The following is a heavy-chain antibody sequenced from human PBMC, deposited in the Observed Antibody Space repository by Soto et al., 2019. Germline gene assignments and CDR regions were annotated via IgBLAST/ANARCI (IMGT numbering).Heavy chain of an antibody. V-gene: IGHV3-33*01. CDR1: GLPFNRNG. Sequence: LRLSCAASGLPFNRNGMHWVRQAPGKGLEWVAVIWYDGSKEYYSDSVKGRFTISRDNSKNMLYLQMNSVRVEDTAVYFCARDRSAGNYFYYGMDVWGQGTTVTVSS. CDR3: ARDRSAGNYFYYGMDV. J-gene: IGHJ6*02. D-gene: IGHD1-1*01. CDR2: IWYDGSKE.